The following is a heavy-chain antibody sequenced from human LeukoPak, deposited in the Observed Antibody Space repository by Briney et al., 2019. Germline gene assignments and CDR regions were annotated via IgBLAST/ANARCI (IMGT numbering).Heavy chain of an antibody. CDR3: ARGYSSGSLLY. Sequence: ASVKVSCKASGYTFTSYGITWVRQAPGQGLEWMGWISVYNGNTNYAQKLQGRVTTTTDTSTSTAYMELRSLESDDTAVYYCARGYSSGSLLYWGQGTLVTVSS. J-gene: IGHJ4*02. D-gene: IGHD6-19*01. CDR1: GYTFTSYG. CDR2: ISVYNGNT. V-gene: IGHV1-18*01.